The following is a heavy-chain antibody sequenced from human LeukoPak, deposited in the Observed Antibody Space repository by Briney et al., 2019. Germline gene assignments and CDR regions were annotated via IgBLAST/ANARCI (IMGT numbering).Heavy chain of an antibody. J-gene: IGHJ5*02. CDR2: IYYSGST. V-gene: IGHV4-39*07. D-gene: IGHD3-10*01. CDR3: ARDRVWFGTTSNWFDP. CDR1: GGSISSSSYY. Sequence: PSETLSLTCTVSGGSISSSSYYWGWIRQPPGKGLEWIGSIYYSGSTYYNPSLKSRVTISVDTSKNQFSLKLSSVTAADTAVYYCARDRVWFGTTSNWFDPWGQGTLVTVSS.